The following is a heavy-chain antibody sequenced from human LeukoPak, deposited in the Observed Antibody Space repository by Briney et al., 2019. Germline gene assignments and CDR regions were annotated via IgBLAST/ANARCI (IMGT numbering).Heavy chain of an antibody. Sequence: PSGTLSLTCAVSGASITSSHWWSWARQPPGKGLEWIGEINHSGSTNYNPSLKSRVTISVDTSKNQFSLKLSSVTAADTAVYYCARGRGIVVVVAARTLDYWGQGTLVTVSS. J-gene: IGHJ4*02. V-gene: IGHV4-4*02. CDR1: GASITSSHW. D-gene: IGHD2-15*01. CDR3: ARGRGIVVVVAARTLDY. CDR2: INHSGST.